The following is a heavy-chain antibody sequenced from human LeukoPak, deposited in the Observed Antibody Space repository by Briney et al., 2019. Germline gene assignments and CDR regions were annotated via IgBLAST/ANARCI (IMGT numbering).Heavy chain of an antibody. V-gene: IGHV4-61*02. CDR3: ASGYSSSPVLDY. CDR1: GGSISSGSYY. J-gene: IGHJ4*02. D-gene: IGHD6-13*01. CDR2: IYTSGST. Sequence: SSQTLSLTCTVSGGSISSGSYYWSWIRQPAGKGLEWIGRIYTSGSTNYNPSLKSRVTISVDTSKNQFSLKLSSVTAADTAVYYCASGYSSSPVLDYWGQGTLVTVSS.